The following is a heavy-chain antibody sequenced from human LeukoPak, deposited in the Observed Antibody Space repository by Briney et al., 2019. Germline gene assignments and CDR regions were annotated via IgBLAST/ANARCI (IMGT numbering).Heavy chain of an antibody. CDR2: IIPIFGTA. J-gene: IGHJ5*02. CDR1: GGTFSSYA. D-gene: IGHD5-24*01. V-gene: IGHV1-69*06. Sequence: SVKVSCKASGGTFSSYAISWVRQAPGQGLEWMGGIIPIFGTASNAQKFQGRVTITADKSTSTAYMELSSLRSEDTAVYYCARDNSVRDEAWWFNPWGQGTLVTVSS. CDR3: ARDNSVRDEAWWFNP.